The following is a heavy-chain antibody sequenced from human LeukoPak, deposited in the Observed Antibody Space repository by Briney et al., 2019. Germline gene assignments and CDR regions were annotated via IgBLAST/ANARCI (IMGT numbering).Heavy chain of an antibody. J-gene: IGHJ4*02. V-gene: IGHV4-39*01. Sequence: SETLSLTCTVSGGSINSITYYWGWIRQPPGKGLEWIGSIYYSGSTYYNPSLKSRVTISVDTSKNQFSLKVSSVTAADTAVYYCARHLRLTAAHTFDYWGQGTLVTVSS. CDR2: IYYSGST. CDR1: GGSINSITYY. D-gene: IGHD6-13*01. CDR3: ARHLRLTAAHTFDY.